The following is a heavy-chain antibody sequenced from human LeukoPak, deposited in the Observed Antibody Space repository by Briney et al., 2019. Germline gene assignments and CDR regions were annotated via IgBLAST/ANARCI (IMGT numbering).Heavy chain of an antibody. CDR1: GYSFILYG. J-gene: IGHJ3*02. Sequence: ASVKVSCKTSGYSFILYGISWVRQAPGQGPDGMGWISTSTGDTKYTQKFQGRVTLTTDTSTSTAYMELRSLKSDDTAVYYCASLKNYYDSSGYLVTDAFDIWGQGTMVTVSS. V-gene: IGHV1-18*01. CDR2: ISTSTGDT. D-gene: IGHD3-22*01. CDR3: ASLKNYYDSSGYLVTDAFDI.